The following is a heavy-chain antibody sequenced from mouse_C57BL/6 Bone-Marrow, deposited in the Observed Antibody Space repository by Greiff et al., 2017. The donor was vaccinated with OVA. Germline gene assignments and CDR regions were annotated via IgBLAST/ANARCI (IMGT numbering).Heavy chain of an antibody. CDR2: INPGSGGT. D-gene: IGHD3-2*02. Sequence: VQLVESGAELVRPGTSVKVSCKASGYAFTNYLIEWVKQRPGQGLEWIGVINPGSGGTNYNEKFKGKATLTADKSSSTAYMQLSSLTSEDSAVYFCARCTAQAYYFDYWGQGTTLTVSS. V-gene: IGHV1-54*01. CDR3: ARCTAQAYYFDY. CDR1: GYAFTNYL. J-gene: IGHJ2*01.